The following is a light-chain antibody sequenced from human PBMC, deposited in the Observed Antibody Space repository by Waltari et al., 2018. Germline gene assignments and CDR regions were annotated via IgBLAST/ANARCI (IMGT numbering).Light chain of an antibody. CDR3: QHYHNWPPIT. V-gene: IGKV3-15*01. CDR2: GAS. CDR1: QSISTN. J-gene: IGKJ5*01. Sequence: EIVMTQSPATLSVSPGERATLSCRASQSISTNLAWYQKKPGQAPRLLIYGASTRATGFPARFSGSGFGTEFTLTISSLRSEDFAVYYCQHYHNWPPITFGQGTRLEIK.